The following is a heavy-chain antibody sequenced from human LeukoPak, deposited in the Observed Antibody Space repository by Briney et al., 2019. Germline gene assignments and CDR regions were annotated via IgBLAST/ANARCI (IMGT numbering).Heavy chain of an antibody. V-gene: IGHV3-74*01. CDR3: AREGGVEEWELLGA. J-gene: IGHJ4*02. Sequence: GGSLRLSCAASGFTFSSYWMHWVRQAPGKGLVWFSRINTDGSSTSYADSVKGRFTISRDNAKNTLYLQMNSLRAEDTAVYYCAREGGVEEWELLGAWGQGTLVTVSS. D-gene: IGHD1-26*01. CDR1: GFTFSSYW. CDR2: INTDGSST.